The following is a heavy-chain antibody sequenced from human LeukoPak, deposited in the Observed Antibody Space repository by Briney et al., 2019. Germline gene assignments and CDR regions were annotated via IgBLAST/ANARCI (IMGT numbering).Heavy chain of an antibody. Sequence: GGSLRLSCAASGFTFSSNAMCWVRQAPGKGLEWVSGFGGDGKTHYADSVKGRFTISRDNSKNMLYLQMNSLRDEDTALYYCAKDLWGWSGMDVWGQGTTVTVSS. CDR3: AKDLWGWSGMDV. J-gene: IGHJ6*02. CDR1: GFTFSSNA. V-gene: IGHV3-23*01. CDR2: FGGDGKT. D-gene: IGHD6-19*01.